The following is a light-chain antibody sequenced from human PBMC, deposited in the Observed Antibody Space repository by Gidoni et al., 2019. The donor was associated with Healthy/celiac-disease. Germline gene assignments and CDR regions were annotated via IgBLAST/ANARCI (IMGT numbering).Light chain of an antibody. CDR1: QSISSY. CDR3: EQSYSTPQT. J-gene: IGKJ2*01. Sequence: DIQMTQSPSSLSASVGDRVTITCRASQSISSYLNWYQQKRGKAPQPLIYAASSLQSWVPSRFSGSGSGGGFTLTISSLQPRNFATYYCEQSYSTPQTFGQGTKLEIK. V-gene: IGKV1-39*01. CDR2: AAS.